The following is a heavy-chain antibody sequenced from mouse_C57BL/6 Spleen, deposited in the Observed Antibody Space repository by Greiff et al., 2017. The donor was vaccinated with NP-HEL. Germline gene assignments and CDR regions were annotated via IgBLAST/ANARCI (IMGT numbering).Heavy chain of an antibody. CDR1: GFTFSDYG. Sequence: EVQLVESGGGLVKPGGSLKLSCAASGFTFSDYGMHWVRQAPEKGLEWVAYISSGSSTIYYADTVKGRFTISRDNAKNTLFLQMTSLRSEDTAMYYCARGGLPGAMDYWGQRTSVTVSS. CDR3: ARGGLPGAMDY. J-gene: IGHJ4*01. D-gene: IGHD2-4*01. CDR2: ISSGSSTI. V-gene: IGHV5-17*01.